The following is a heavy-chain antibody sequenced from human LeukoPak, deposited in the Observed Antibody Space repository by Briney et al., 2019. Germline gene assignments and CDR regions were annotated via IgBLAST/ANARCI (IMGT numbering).Heavy chain of an antibody. CDR3: AGFYTDGWYAGY. Sequence: GESLRISCQASGYTFTLYWIAWVRQLPGKGLEWMGTIWPGDSETRYSPSFQGQVTISADKSTNTAFLQWSSLKASDSGMYYCAGFYTDGWYAGYWGQGSLVTVSS. J-gene: IGHJ4*02. D-gene: IGHD6-19*01. CDR1: GYTFTLYW. V-gene: IGHV5-51*01. CDR2: IWPGDSET.